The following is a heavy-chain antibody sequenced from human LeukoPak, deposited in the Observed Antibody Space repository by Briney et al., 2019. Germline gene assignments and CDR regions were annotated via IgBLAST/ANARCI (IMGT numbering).Heavy chain of an antibody. V-gene: IGHV1-46*01. J-gene: IGHJ4*02. CDR3: ARAYIRWYFDY. CDR1: GYTFTSYY. D-gene: IGHD1-14*01. Sequence: ASVKVSCKASGYTFTSYYMHWVRQAPGQGLEWMGIINPSGGSTSYAQKFQGRVTMTRDMSTSTVYMELSSLRSEVTAVYYCARAYIRWYFDYWGQGTLVTVSS. CDR2: INPSGGST.